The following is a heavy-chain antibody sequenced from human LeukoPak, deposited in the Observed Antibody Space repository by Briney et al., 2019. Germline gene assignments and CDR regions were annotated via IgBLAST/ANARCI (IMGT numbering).Heavy chain of an antibody. CDR3: AREEGYFCSGGSCYSYYMDV. CDR1: GGSFSGYY. CDR2: INHSGST. Sequence: SETLSLTCAVYGGSFSGYYWSWIRQPPGKGLEWIGEINHSGSTNYNPSLKSRVTMSVDTSKKPFSLKLSSVTAADTAVYYCAREEGYFCSGGSCYSYYMDVWGKGTTVTISS. V-gene: IGHV4-34*01. D-gene: IGHD2-15*01. J-gene: IGHJ6*03.